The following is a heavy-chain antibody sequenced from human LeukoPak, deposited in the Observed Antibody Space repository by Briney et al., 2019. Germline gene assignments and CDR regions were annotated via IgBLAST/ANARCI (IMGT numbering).Heavy chain of an antibody. D-gene: IGHD4-23*01. CDR2: IASDGSST. CDR1: GFTFSSYW. V-gene: IGHV3-74*01. CDR3: ARGRPHGNDY. Sequence: GGSLRLSCAASGFTFSSYWMNWVRHAPGKGLVWVSRIASDGSSTTYADSVKGRFSISRDNAKNTLYLQMNSLRVEDTAVYYCARGRPHGNDYWGQGTLVTVSS. J-gene: IGHJ4*02.